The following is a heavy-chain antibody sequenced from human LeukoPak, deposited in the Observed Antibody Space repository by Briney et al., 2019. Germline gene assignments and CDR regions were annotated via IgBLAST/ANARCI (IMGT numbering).Heavy chain of an antibody. CDR1: GYTFTSYG. CDR3: ARGKSSVWPVGLCMDV. D-gene: IGHD6-19*01. Sequence: GASVKVSCKASGYTFTSYGISWVRQAPGQGLEWMGLINPGAGTTTYAQKFQGRVTVTRDTSTSTVYMDLSSLKSEDTAVYYCARGKSSVWPVGLCMDVWGQGTTVTVSS. J-gene: IGHJ6*02. V-gene: IGHV1-46*01. CDR2: INPGAGTT.